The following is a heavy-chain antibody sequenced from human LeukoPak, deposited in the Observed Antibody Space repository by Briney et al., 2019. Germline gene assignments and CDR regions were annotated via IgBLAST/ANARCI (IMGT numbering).Heavy chain of an antibody. CDR3: ARGVSAAGTNWFDP. D-gene: IGHD6-13*01. V-gene: IGHV4-39*07. CDR2: IYYSGRT. J-gene: IGHJ5*02. Sequence: SETLSLTCTIFGDSVSISDSYWDWIRQPPGKGLEWIGTIYYSGRTYYSPSLKSRVTLPVDMSNNQFSLTLSSVTAADTAVYYCARGVSAAGTNWFDPWGQGTLVTLSS. CDR1: GDSVSISDSY.